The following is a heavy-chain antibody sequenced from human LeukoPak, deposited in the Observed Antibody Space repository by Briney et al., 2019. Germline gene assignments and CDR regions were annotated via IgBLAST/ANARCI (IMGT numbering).Heavy chain of an antibody. V-gene: IGHV1-2*02. Sequence: SVKVSCKASGYTFTDYYIHWVRQAPGQGLEWMGWINPNGGGTNYAQKFQGRVTMTRDTSISTAYMELSWLRSDDTAFYYCAGGITGGDYWGQGTLVTVSS. D-gene: IGHD1-14*01. CDR1: GYTFTDYY. CDR3: AGGITGGDY. J-gene: IGHJ4*02. CDR2: INPNGGGT.